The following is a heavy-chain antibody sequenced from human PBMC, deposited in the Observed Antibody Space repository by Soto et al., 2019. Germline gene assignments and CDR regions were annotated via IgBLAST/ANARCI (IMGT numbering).Heavy chain of an antibody. CDR1: GYTFTSYG. Sequence: VASVKVSCKASGYTFTSYGISWVRQAPGQGLEWMGWISAYNGNTNYAQKLQGRVTMTTDTSTSTAYMELRSLRSDDTAVYYCARDKGHSSSYYYGMDVWGQGTTVTVSS. V-gene: IGHV1-18*01. D-gene: IGHD5-18*01. CDR3: ARDKGHSSSYYYGMDV. CDR2: ISAYNGNT. J-gene: IGHJ6*02.